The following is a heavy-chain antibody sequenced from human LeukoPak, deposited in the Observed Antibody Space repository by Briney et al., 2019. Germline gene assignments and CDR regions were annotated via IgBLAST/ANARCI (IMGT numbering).Heavy chain of an antibody. V-gene: IGHV1-69*13. CDR1: GGTFSSYA. CDR2: IIPIFGTA. J-gene: IGHJ4*02. Sequence: ASVKVSCKASGGTFSSYAISWVRQAPGQGLEWMGGIIPIFGTANYAQKFQGRVTITADESTSTAYMELSSLRSEDTAVYYCARGDPSGILDYWGQGTLSPSPQ. D-gene: IGHD6-13*01. CDR3: ARGDPSGILDY.